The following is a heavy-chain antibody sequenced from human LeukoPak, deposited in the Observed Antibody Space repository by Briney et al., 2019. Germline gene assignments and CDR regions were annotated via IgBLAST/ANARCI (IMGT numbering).Heavy chain of an antibody. D-gene: IGHD3-22*01. CDR1: GGTFSSYA. V-gene: IGHV1-69*13. J-gene: IGHJ4*02. CDR3: ARVSDSSGYYGGIFDY. CDR2: IIPIFGTA. Sequence: GASVKVSFEASGGTFSSYAISWVRQAPGQGLEWMGGIIPIFGTASYAQKFQGRVTITADESTSTAYMELSSLRSEDTAAYYCARVSDSSGYYGGIFDYWGQGTLVTVSS.